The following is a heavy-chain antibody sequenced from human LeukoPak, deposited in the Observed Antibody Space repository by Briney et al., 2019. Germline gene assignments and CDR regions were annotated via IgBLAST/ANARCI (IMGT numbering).Heavy chain of an antibody. CDR2: AMPLFGTA. Sequence: VASVEVSCKASGGTFNSYAISWVRQAPGQGLEWMGGAMPLFGTANYAQEFQGRVTFTTDESASTAYMEVSSLRSEDTAVYYCASGSLGDGYGVGDYYQYMDVWGKGTTVTVSS. D-gene: IGHD5-24*01. V-gene: IGHV1-69*05. CDR3: ASGSLGDGYGVGDYYQYMDV. CDR1: GGTFNSYA. J-gene: IGHJ6*03.